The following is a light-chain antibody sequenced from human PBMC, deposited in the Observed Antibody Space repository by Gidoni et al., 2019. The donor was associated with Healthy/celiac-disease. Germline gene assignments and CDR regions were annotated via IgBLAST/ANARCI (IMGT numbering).Light chain of an antibody. CDR2: GAS. J-gene: IGKJ2*01. Sequence: EIVMTQPPATLSVSPGERATLSCRASQSGSSNLAWYQQKPGQAPRLLIYGASTRATGIPARFSGSGSGTEFTLTISSLQSEDFAVYYCQQYNNWPPYAFGQGTKLEIK. CDR1: QSGSSN. V-gene: IGKV3-15*01. CDR3: QQYNNWPPYA.